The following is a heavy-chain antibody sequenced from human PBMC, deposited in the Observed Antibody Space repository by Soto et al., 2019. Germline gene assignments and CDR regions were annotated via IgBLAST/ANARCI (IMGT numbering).Heavy chain of an antibody. CDR2: IWYDGSNK. D-gene: IGHD5-18*01. CDR1: GFTFSTYG. V-gene: IGHV3-33*01. CDR3: GRDGALGDTAVVDS. Sequence: QVQLVESGGGVVQPGKSLRLSCAASGFTFSTYGMHWVRQAPGKGLEWVAVIWYDGSNKYHGDSLKGRFTISRDNSKNTLYLQINTLRADDTAVYYCGRDGALGDTAVVDSWGQGTLVTVSS. J-gene: IGHJ4*02.